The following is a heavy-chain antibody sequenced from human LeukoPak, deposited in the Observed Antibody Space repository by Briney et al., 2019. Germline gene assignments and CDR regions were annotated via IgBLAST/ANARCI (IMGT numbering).Heavy chain of an antibody. CDR2: INPNSGGT. V-gene: IGHV1-2*02. CDR3: ARDSIAVADKTSNWFDP. J-gene: IGHJ5*02. CDR1: GYTFTGHY. Sequence: GASVNVSCKASGYTFTGHYLHWVRQAPGQGLEWMGWINPNSGGTNYAQKFQGRVTMTRDSSISTAYMELSSLRSEDTAVYYCARDSIAVADKTSNWFDPWGQGTLVTVSS. D-gene: IGHD6-19*01.